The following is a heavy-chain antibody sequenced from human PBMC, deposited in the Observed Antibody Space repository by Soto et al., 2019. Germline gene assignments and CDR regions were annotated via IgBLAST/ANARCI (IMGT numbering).Heavy chain of an antibody. J-gene: IGHJ4*02. CDR1: GGTFSSYT. CDR2: IIPILGIA. CDR3: AKEQRVGYCSSTSCPIDY. D-gene: IGHD2-2*01. Sequence: GASVKVSCKASGGTFSSYTISWVRQAPGQGLEWMGRIIPILGIANYAQKFQGRVTITADKSTSTAYMELSSLRSEDTAVYYRAKEQRVGYCSSTSCPIDYWGQGTLVTVSS. V-gene: IGHV1-69*02.